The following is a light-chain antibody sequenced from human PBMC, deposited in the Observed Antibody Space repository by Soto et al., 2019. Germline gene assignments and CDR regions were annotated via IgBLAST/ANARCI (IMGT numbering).Light chain of an antibody. CDR2: DVS. V-gene: IGLV2-14*01. CDR3: SSYTSSSTYVV. Sequence: QSALTQPASVSGSPGQSITISFTGTSSDVGGYNYVSWYQQHPVKAPKLMIYDVSNRPSGVSNRFSGSKSGNTASLTISGLQADDEAYYYCSSYTSSSTYVVFGGGTKVTVL. CDR1: SSDVGGYNY. J-gene: IGLJ2*01.